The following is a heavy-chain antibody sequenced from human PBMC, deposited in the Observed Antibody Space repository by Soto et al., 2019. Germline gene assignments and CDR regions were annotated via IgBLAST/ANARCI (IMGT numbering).Heavy chain of an antibody. CDR2: ISYDGSNK. CDR3: ARELRRDGYNGFDY. D-gene: IGHD5-12*01. CDR1: GFTFSSYA. J-gene: IGHJ4*02. Sequence: GGSLRLSCAASGFTFSSYAMHWVRQAPGKGLEWVAVISYDGSNKYYADSVKGRFTISRDNSKNTLYLQMNSLRVEDTAVYYCARELRRDGYNGFDYWGQGTLVTVSS. V-gene: IGHV3-30-3*01.